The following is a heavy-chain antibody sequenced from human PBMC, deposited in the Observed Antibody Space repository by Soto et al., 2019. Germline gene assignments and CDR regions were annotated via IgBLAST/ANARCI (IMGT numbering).Heavy chain of an antibody. CDR1: RVAFSKFI. D-gene: IGHD6-19*01. V-gene: IGHV1-69*13. CDR2: IIPTFGTA. CDR3: AKVRYSSPMGYYYGMDV. J-gene: IGHJ6*02. Sequence: ASVKVSCKASRVAFSKFIVTWVRQAPGLGLEWVGGIIPTFGTANYAQKFQGRVTITADESTSTSYMEVNNLRSEDTAVYYCAKVRYSSPMGYYYGMDVWGQGTTVTVSS.